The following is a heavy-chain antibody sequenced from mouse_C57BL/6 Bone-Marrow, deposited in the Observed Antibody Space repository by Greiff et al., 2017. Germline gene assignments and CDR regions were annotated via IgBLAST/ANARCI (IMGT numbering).Heavy chain of an antibody. J-gene: IGHJ1*03. CDR3: ARRVTTVVAKTAYWYFDV. V-gene: IGHV1-81*01. Sequence: QVQLQQSGAELARPGASVKLSCKASGYTFTSYGISWVKQRTGQGLEWIGEIYPRSGNTYYNEKFKGKATLTADKSSSTAYMELRSLPSEDSAVYFCARRVTTVVAKTAYWYFDVWGTGTTVTVSS. D-gene: IGHD1-1*01. CDR1: GYTFTSYG. CDR2: IYPRSGNT.